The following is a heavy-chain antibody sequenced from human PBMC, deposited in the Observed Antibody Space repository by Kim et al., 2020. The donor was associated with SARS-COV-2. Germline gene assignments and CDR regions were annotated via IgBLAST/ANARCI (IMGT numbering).Heavy chain of an antibody. J-gene: IGHJ4*02. CDR1: GGSISSSSYY. Sequence: SETLSLTCTVSGGSISSSSYYWGWIRQPPGKGLEWIGSIYYSGSTYYNPSLKSRVTISVDTSKNQFSLKLSSVTAADTAVYYCARTVGSGSFRIDYWGQGTLVTVSS. D-gene: IGHD3-10*01. CDR2: IYYSGST. CDR3: ARTVGSGSFRIDY. V-gene: IGHV4-39*01.